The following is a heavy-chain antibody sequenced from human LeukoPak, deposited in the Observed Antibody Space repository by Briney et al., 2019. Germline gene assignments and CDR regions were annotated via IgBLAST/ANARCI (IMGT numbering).Heavy chain of an antibody. CDR1: GFTFSSYE. V-gene: IGHV3-21*01. Sequence: PGGSPRLSCAASGFTFSSYEMNWVRQVPGKGLEWVSSISSSSSYIYYADSVKGRFTISRDDAKNSLYLQMNSLRAEDTAVYYCAREVSRGYTLHFDCWGQGTLVTVSS. CDR2: ISSSSSYI. J-gene: IGHJ4*02. D-gene: IGHD3-22*01. CDR3: AREVSRGYTLHFDC.